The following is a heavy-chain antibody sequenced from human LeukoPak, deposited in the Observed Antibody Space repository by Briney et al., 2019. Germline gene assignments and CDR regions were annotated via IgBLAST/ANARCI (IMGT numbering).Heavy chain of an antibody. J-gene: IGHJ4*02. V-gene: IGHV3-9*01. CDR3: AKEGLRYFDWLLEREYYFDY. Sequence: GGSLRLSCAGSGFIFNNYAMHWVRQPPGKGLEWVSGISWNSGSIDYADSVKGRFTISRDNSKNTLYLQMNSLRAEDTAVYYCAKEGLRYFDWLLEREYYFDYWGQGTLVTVSS. CDR1: GFIFNNYA. CDR2: ISWNSGSI. D-gene: IGHD3-9*01.